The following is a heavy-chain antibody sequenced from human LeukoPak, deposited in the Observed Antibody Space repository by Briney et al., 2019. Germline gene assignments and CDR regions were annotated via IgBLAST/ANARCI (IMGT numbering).Heavy chain of an antibody. CDR3: AASTKHTAMVDY. Sequence: GGSLRLSCAASGFTFSYYSMNWVRQAPGKGLEWVSTIGSSSNYIYYADSLKGRFTISRDNAKNSLYLQMNSLRAEDTAVYYCAASTKHTAMVDYWGQGTLVTVSS. CDR2: IGSSSNYI. D-gene: IGHD5-18*01. CDR1: GFTFSYYS. V-gene: IGHV3-21*01. J-gene: IGHJ4*02.